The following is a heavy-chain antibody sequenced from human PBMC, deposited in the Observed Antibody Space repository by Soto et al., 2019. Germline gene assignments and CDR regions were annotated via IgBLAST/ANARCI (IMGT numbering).Heavy chain of an antibody. Sequence: GGSLRLSCAASGITFRNYAMSWVRQAPGKGLEWVSGINDRGDSTSYTDSVKGRFTISKDNSQNTLYLQMNSLRAEDTAVYYCAKMGISTTSSFDNWGQGILVTVSS. CDR3: AKMGISTTSSFDN. CDR1: GITFRNYA. J-gene: IGHJ4*02. D-gene: IGHD1-26*01. CDR2: INDRGDST. V-gene: IGHV3-23*01.